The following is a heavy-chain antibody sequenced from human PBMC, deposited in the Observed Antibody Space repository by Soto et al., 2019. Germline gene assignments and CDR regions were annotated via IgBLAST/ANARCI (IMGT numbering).Heavy chain of an antibody. CDR3: ARGLFYSNDLEN. V-gene: IGHV1-69*02. J-gene: IGHJ4*02. D-gene: IGHD6-13*01. Sequence: ASVKVSCKASGGTFSSYTISWVRQAPGQGLEWMGRIIPILGIANYAQKFQGRVTMTTYKSTSTAYMELSSLRSEDTAVYYCARGLFYSNDLENWGQGTLVTVSS. CDR2: IIPILGIA. CDR1: GGTFSSYT.